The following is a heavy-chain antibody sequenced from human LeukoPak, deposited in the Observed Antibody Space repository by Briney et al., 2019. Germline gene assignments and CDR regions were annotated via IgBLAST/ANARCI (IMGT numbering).Heavy chain of an antibody. CDR1: GGTFSSYA. CDR3: ARSADSQDILTGYHH. D-gene: IGHD3-9*01. Sequence: GSSVKVSCKASGGTFSSYAISWVRQAPGQGLEWMGGIIPIFGTANYAQKFQGRVTITTDESTSTAYMELSSLRSEDTAVYYCARSADSQDILTGYHHWGQETLVTVSS. V-gene: IGHV1-69*05. J-gene: IGHJ4*02. CDR2: IIPIFGTA.